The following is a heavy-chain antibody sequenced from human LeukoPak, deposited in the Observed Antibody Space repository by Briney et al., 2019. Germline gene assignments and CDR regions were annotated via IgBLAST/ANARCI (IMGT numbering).Heavy chain of an antibody. CDR1: GYTFTSYG. CDR3: ARAFSEGYQPLFSDY. Sequence: VASVKVSCKASGYTFTSYGISWVRQAPGQGLEWMGWISAYNGNTNYAQKLQGRVTMTTDTSTSTAYMELRSLRSDDTAVYYCARAFSEGYQPLFSDYWGQGTLVTVSS. D-gene: IGHD2-2*01. V-gene: IGHV1-18*01. CDR2: ISAYNGNT. J-gene: IGHJ4*02.